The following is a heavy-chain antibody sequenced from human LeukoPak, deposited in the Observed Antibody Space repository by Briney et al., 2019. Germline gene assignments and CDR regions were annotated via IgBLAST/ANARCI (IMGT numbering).Heavy chain of an antibody. CDR3: ARGPPHSDGYNQHYYYYMDA. CDR1: GGTFSSYA. CDR2: IIPIFGTA. Sequence: SVKVSCKASGGTFSSYAISWVRQAPGQGLEWMGGIIPIFGTANYAQKFQGRVTITTDESTSTAYMELSSLRSEDTAVYYCARGPPHSDGYNQHYYYYMDAWGKGTTVTVSS. V-gene: IGHV1-69*05. J-gene: IGHJ6*03. D-gene: IGHD5-24*01.